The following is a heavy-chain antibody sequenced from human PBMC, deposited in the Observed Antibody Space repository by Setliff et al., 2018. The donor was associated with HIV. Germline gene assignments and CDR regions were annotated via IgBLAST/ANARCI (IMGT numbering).Heavy chain of an antibody. V-gene: IGHV3-23*01. CDR2: ISGSGDTT. J-gene: IGHJ4*02. D-gene: IGHD3-10*01. CDR1: GFTFSNYA. Sequence: GGSLRLSCAASGFTFSNYAMTWVRQAPGKGLEWVSGISGSGDTTNYADSVKGRFTISRDNSKNTLYLQMNSQRAEDTAVYYCAKDKGQKYADYWGQGTMVTVSS. CDR3: AKDKGQKYADY.